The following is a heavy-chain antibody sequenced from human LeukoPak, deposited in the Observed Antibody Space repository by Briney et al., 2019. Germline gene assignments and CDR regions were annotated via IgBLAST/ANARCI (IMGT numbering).Heavy chain of an antibody. V-gene: IGHV3-23*01. CDR2: ISSSGGTT. J-gene: IGHJ5*01. CDR1: GFTFSSYA. D-gene: IGHD6-13*01. Sequence: PGGPLRLSCAASGFTFSSYAMSWVRQAPGKGLEWVSGISSSGGTTYYADSVKGRFTISRDNSKNTLYLQMNSLRAEDTAIYYCATRGSSWWFDSWGQGALVTVSS. CDR3: ATRGSSWWFDS.